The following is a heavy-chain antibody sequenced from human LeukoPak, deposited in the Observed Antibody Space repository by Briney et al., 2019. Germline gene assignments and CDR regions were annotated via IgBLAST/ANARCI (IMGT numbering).Heavy chain of an antibody. Sequence: GGSLRLSCAASGFTFSSYWMSWVRQAPGRGLEGVANIKQDGSEKYYVDSVKGRFTISRDNAKNSLYLQMNSLRAEDTAVYYCARGIGSGAAGTYYYYYYMDVWGKGTTVTISS. CDR2: IKQDGSEK. D-gene: IGHD6-13*01. CDR1: GFTFSSYW. J-gene: IGHJ6*03. CDR3: ARGIGSGAAGTYYYYYYMDV. V-gene: IGHV3-7*01.